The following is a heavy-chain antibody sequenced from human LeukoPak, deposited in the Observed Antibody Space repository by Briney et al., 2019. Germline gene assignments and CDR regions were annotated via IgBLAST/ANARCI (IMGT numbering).Heavy chain of an antibody. J-gene: IGHJ6*02. CDR1: GGSISGYH. D-gene: IGHD4-23*01. CDR2: IFTSGST. V-gene: IGHV4-4*07. CDR3: ARDPGGAVISPDHYYGMDV. Sequence: PSETLSLTCSVSGGSISGYHWSWIRQPAGKGLEWIGRIFTSGSTSYNPSLKSRVTMSVDTSKNQFSLKLNSVTAADTAVYYCARDPGGAVISPDHYYGMDVWGQGTAVTVSS.